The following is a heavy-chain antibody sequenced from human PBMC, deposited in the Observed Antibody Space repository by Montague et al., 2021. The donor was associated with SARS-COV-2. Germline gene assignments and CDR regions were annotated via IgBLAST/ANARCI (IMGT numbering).Heavy chain of an antibody. V-gene: IGHV4-61*02. J-gene: IGHJ4*02. CDR2: IYSSGST. D-gene: IGHD3-3*01. Sequence: TLSLTCTVSGGSISSGSYYWSWIRQPAGKGLEWIGRIYSSGSTNYNLSLKSRVSISINTSKNQLSLKLSSVTAADTAVYYCARADFWSGYIYFDYWGQGTLVTVSS. CDR1: GGSISSGSYY. CDR3: ARADFWSGYIYFDY.